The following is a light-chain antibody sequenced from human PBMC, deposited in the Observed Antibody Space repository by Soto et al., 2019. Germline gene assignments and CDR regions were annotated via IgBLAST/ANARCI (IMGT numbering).Light chain of an antibody. CDR1: QTVSRN. Sequence: EVVMTQSPATLSVSPGERATLSCRASQTVSRNLAWYQQRPGQAPRLLIYDISNRAAGVPARFSGSGSETEFILAIRSLQSEDFAVYFCQQYNNWPSFGQGTRLEIK. V-gene: IGKV3-15*01. J-gene: IGKJ5*01. CDR3: QQYNNWPS. CDR2: DIS.